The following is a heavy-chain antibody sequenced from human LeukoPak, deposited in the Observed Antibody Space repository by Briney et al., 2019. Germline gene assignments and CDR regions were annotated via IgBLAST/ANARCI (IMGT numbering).Heavy chain of an antibody. D-gene: IGHD2-2*01. CDR1: GYSISSGYY. J-gene: IGHJ4*02. V-gene: IGHV4-38-2*02. CDR2: MYHSGST. Sequence: SETLSLTCAVSGYSISSGYYRGWIRQPPGKGLEWIGNMYHSGSTYYNPSLKSRVTISVDTSKNQFSLKLSSVTAADTAVYYCARDYRYCSSTSCYAFDYWGQGTLVTVSS. CDR3: ARDYRYCSSTSCYAFDY.